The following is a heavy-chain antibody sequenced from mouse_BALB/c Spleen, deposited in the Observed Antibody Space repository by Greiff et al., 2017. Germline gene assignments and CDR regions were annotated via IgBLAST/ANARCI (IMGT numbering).Heavy chain of an antibody. V-gene: IGHV5-12-2*01. D-gene: IGHD2-4*01. CDR1: GFTFSSYT. CDR3: ARLYDYDWFAY. CDR2: ISNGGGST. J-gene: IGHJ3*01. Sequence: EVKVVESGGGLVQPGGSLKLSCAASGFTFSSYTMSWVRQTPEKRLEWVAYISNGGGSTYYPDTVKGRFTISRDNAKNTLYLQMSSLKSEDTAMYYCARLYDYDWFAYWGQGTLVTVSA.